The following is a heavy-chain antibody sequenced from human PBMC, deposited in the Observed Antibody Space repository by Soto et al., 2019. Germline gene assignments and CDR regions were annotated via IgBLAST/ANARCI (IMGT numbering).Heavy chain of an antibody. CDR2: ISGSGGSA. Sequence: PGGSLRLSCAASGFAFSPAWMTWVRQAPGKGLEWVSAISGSGGSAYYADSVKGRFTISRDNSKNTLYLQMNSLRAEDTAVYYCSKDSSGYYGVFDYWGQGTLVTVSS. CDR1: GFAFSPAW. J-gene: IGHJ4*02. CDR3: SKDSSGYYGVFDY. D-gene: IGHD3-22*01. V-gene: IGHV3-23*01.